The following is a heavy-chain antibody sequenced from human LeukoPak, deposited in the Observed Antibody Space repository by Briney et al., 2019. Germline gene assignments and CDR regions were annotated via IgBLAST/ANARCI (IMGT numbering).Heavy chain of an antibody. V-gene: IGHV3-30-3*01. CDR2: ISYDGSNK. D-gene: IGHD6-13*01. Sequence: PGGSLRLSCAASGFTFSSYAMHWVRQAPGKGLEWVAVISYDGSNKYYADSVKGRFTISRDNSKNTLYLQMNSLRAEDTAVYYCAKGSMEQQLVIDYWGQGTLVTVSS. CDR1: GFTFSSYA. J-gene: IGHJ4*02. CDR3: AKGSMEQQLVIDY.